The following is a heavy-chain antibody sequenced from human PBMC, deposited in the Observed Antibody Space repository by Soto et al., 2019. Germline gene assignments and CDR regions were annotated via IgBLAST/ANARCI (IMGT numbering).Heavy chain of an antibody. CDR2: IYYSGST. CDR1: GGSISSSSYY. D-gene: IGHD6-13*01. V-gene: IGHV4-39*07. CDR3: ARAGSWHPLFVY. J-gene: IGHJ4*01. Sequence: PSETLSLTCTVSGGSISSSSYYWGWIRQPPGKGLEWIGSIYYSGSTYYNPSLKSRVTISVDTSKNQFSLKLSSVTAADTAVYYCARAGSWHPLFVYWGPGILVT.